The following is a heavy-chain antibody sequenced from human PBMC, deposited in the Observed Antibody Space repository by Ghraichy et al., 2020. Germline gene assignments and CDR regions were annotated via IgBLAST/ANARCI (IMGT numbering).Heavy chain of an antibody. CDR3: ARNTAMVTLYYYYYMDV. V-gene: IGHV4-34*01. Sequence: ESLNISCAVYVGSFSGYYWSWIRQPPGKGLEWIGEINHSGSTNYNPSLKSRVTMSVDTSKNQFSLNLSSVTAADTAVYYCARNTAMVTLYYYYYMDVWGKGTTVTVSS. CDR1: VGSFSGYY. CDR2: INHSGST. J-gene: IGHJ6*03. D-gene: IGHD5-18*01.